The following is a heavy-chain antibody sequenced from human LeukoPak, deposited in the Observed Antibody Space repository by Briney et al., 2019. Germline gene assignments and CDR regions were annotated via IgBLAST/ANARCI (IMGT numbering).Heavy chain of an antibody. CDR3: ARRIAAAGSFDY. CDR2: IYYSGST. V-gene: IGHV4-59*08. D-gene: IGHD6-13*01. J-gene: IGHJ4*02. Sequence: PSETLSLTCTVSGGSISSYYWSWIRQPPGKGLERIGYIYYSGSTNYNPSLKSRVTISVDTSKNQFSLKLSSVTAADTAVYYCARRIAAAGSFDYWGQGTLVTVSS. CDR1: GGSISSYY.